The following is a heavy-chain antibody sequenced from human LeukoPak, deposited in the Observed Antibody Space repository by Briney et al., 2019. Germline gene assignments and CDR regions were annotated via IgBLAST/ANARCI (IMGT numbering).Heavy chain of an antibody. CDR3: ARDLLRAYCGGDCYGSWFDP. J-gene: IGHJ5*02. V-gene: IGHV1-69*04. CDR1: GRTFSSYA. CDR2: IIPIFDIA. Sequence: SVKVSCKASGRTFSSYAISWVRQAPGQGLEWMGRIIPIFDIANYAQKFQDRVTITADKSTSTAYMELSSLRPEDTAVYYCARDLLRAYCGGDCYGSWFDPWGQGTLVTVSS. D-gene: IGHD2-21*02.